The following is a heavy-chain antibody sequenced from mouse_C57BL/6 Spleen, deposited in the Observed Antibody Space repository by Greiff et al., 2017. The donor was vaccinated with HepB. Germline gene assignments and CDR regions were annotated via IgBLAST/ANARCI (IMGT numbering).Heavy chain of an antibody. CDR1: GYTFTSYW. Sequence: QVQLQQPGAELVKPGASVKMSCKASGYTFTSYWITWVKQRPGQGLEWIGDIYPGSGSTNYNEKFKSKATLTVDTSSSTAYMQLSSLTSEDSAVYDCARDDYDYEDAMDYWGQGTSVTVSS. V-gene: IGHV1-55*01. CDR3: ARDDYDYEDAMDY. D-gene: IGHD2-4*01. CDR2: IYPGSGST. J-gene: IGHJ4*01.